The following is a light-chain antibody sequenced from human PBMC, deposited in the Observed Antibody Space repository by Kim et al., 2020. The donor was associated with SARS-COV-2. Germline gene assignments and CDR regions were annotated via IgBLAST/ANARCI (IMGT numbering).Light chain of an antibody. Sequence: SPGERATLSCRASQSVTSSYLSWYQQKPGQAPRLLIYSASTRATGIPARFSGSGSGTDFTLTISSLQSEDFAVYYCQQDYNLPWTFGQGTKVEIK. J-gene: IGKJ1*01. CDR1: QSVTSSY. CDR3: QQDYNLPWT. CDR2: SAS. V-gene: IGKV3D-7*01.